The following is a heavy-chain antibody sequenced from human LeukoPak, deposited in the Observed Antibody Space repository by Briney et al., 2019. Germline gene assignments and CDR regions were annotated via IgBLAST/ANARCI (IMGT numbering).Heavy chain of an antibody. Sequence: PGGSLRLSCAASGFTFSSYAMHWVRQAPGKGPEWVAVISYDGSNKYYADSVKGRFTISRDNSKNTLYLQMNSLRAEDTAVYYCARDRYYYDSSGYYYLFDYWGQGTLVTVSS. CDR2: ISYDGSNK. V-gene: IGHV3-30*04. CDR1: GFTFSSYA. J-gene: IGHJ4*02. CDR3: ARDRYYYDSSGYYYLFDY. D-gene: IGHD3-22*01.